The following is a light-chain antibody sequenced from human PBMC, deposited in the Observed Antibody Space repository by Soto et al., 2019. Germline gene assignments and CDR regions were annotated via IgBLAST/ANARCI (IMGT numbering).Light chain of an antibody. Sequence: IVVTKRPESLSAWKEDRSRITCQASQSISTYLHWYQQKPGKAPNLLIYAASTLQSGVPSRFSGSGAGTDFTLTISSLQPEDFATPFCHQSDSSRPWTFGQGTKVDIK. CDR1: QSISTY. CDR2: AAS. CDR3: HQSDSSRPWT. V-gene: IGKV1-39*01. J-gene: IGKJ1*01.